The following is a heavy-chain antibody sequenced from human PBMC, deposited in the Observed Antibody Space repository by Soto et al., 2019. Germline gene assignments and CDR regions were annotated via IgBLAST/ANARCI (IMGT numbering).Heavy chain of an antibody. CDR3: ARDETSDYYGSGRSQF. CDR1: GGSVDGGDYY. Sequence: SETLSLTCTVSGGSVDGGDYYWTWIRQPPGKGLEWIAYIYSSGSTNYNPSLKSRVTISVDTSKNQFSLKLSSVTAADTAVYYCARDETSDYYGSGRSQFWGQGTLVTVYS. CDR2: IYSSGST. J-gene: IGHJ4*02. V-gene: IGHV4-61*08. D-gene: IGHD3-10*01.